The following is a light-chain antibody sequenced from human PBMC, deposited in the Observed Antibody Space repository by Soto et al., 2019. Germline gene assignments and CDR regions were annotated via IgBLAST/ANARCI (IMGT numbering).Light chain of an antibody. CDR2: DAS. J-gene: IGKJ5*01. Sequence: DNQMTQSPSSLSASVGDRVTITCQASQNINNYLNWYQQKPGRAPKLLIYDASNLGAGVPSRFKVIGSGTDFTFTISRLQPEDIATDYCQQYENLPTFGQGTRLDIK. CDR3: QQYENLPT. V-gene: IGKV1-33*01. CDR1: QNINNY.